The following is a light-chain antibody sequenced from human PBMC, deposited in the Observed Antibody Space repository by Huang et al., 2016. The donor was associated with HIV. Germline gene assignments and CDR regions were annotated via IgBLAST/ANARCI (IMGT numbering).Light chain of an antibody. CDR3: QQRSNWPPEGT. J-gene: IGKJ1*01. CDR2: DAS. CDR1: PGISSY. Sequence: EIVLTQSPATLSLSPGERATLSCRARPGISSYLAWYQQKPGQAPRLLICDASNRATGVPARFSGSGCGTDFTLTISSLEPEDFAVYYCQQRSNWPPEGTFGQGTKVEIK. V-gene: IGKV3-11*01.